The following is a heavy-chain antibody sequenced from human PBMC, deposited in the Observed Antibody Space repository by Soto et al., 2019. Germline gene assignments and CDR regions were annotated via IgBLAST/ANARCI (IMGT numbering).Heavy chain of an antibody. V-gene: IGHV4-4*02. CDR1: GGSISSSNW. CDR2: IYYSGST. J-gene: IGHJ4*02. Sequence: SETLSLTCAVSGGSISSSNWWSWVRQPPGKGLEWIGEIYYSGSTYYNPSLESRVTISVDKSKNQFSLKLMSLSAADTAVYYCGRLEGLATISYYFDYWGQGALVTVSS. D-gene: IGHD3-9*01. CDR3: GRLEGLATISYYFDY.